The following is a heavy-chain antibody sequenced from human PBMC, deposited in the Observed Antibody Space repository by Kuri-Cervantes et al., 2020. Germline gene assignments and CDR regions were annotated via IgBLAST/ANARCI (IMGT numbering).Heavy chain of an antibody. V-gene: IGHV4-59*12. J-gene: IGHJ6*02. CDR1: GGSISSYY. CDR3: ARTMIVALGPTCMDV. CDR2: IYYSGST. D-gene: IGHD3-22*01. Sequence: SETLSLTCTVSGGSISSYYWSWIRQPPGKGLEWIGYIYYSGSTNYNPSLKSRVTMSVDTSKNQFSLKLSSVTAADTAVYYCARTMIVALGPTCMDVWGQGTTVTVSS.